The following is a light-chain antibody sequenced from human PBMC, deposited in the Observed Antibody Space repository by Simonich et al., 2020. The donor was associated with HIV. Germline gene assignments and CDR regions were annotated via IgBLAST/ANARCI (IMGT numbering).Light chain of an antibody. CDR3: QQYYSTPT. J-gene: IGKJ1*01. Sequence: DIVMTQSPDSLAVSLGERAAISCNSSQRVLYNSNNKNFLAWYQQKPGQSPKLLIYWASTRESGVPDRFSGSGSATDFTLTISSLQAEDVAVYYCQQYYSTPTFGQGTKVEIK. CDR2: WAS. V-gene: IGKV4-1*01. CDR1: QRVLYNSNNKNF.